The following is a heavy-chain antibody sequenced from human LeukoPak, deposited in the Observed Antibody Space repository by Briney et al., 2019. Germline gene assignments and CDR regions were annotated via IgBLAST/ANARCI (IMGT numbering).Heavy chain of an antibody. CDR3: ARDIGPVRGALDV. Sequence: PSQTLSLTCTVSGGSISSGGYYWSWIRQHPGKGLEWIGYIYYSGSTYYNPSLKSRVTISVDTSKNQFSLKLSSVTAADTAVYYCARDIGPVRGALDVWGQGTTVTVSS. V-gene: IGHV4-31*03. D-gene: IGHD3-10*01. J-gene: IGHJ6*02. CDR1: GGSISSGGYY. CDR2: IYYSGST.